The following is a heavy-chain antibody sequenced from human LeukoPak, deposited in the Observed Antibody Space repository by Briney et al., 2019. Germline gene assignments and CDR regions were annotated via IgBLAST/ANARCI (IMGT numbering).Heavy chain of an antibody. D-gene: IGHD3-22*01. CDR3: ARDLGANNRYYDSSAPHAFDI. J-gene: IGHJ3*02. CDR1: GYTFTSYG. V-gene: IGHV1-18*01. Sequence: ASVKVSCKASGYTFTSYGISWVRQAPGQGLEWMGWISAYNGNTNYAQKLQGRVTMTTDTSTSTAYMELRSLRSDDTAVYYCARDLGANNRYYDSSAPHAFDIWGQGTMVTVSS. CDR2: ISAYNGNT.